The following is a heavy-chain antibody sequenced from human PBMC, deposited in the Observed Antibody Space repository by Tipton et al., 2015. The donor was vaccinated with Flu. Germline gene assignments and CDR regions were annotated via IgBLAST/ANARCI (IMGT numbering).Heavy chain of an antibody. CDR3: ARDAGTVVMTGNLDD. CDR1: GFTFSSYA. Sequence: RSLRLSCAASGFTFSSYAMHWVRQAPGKGLEWVAIISYDGSNKFYADSVKGRFTVSRDNSKNTLYLQMNSLKAEDTAVFYCARDAGTVVMTGNLDDWGQGTLVTVSS. CDR2: ISYDGSNK. D-gene: IGHD2-21*02. J-gene: IGHJ4*02. V-gene: IGHV3-30-3*01.